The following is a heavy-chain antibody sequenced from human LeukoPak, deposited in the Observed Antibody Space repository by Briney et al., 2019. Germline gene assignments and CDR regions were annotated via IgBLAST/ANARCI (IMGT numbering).Heavy chain of an antibody. CDR1: NGSISSYH. D-gene: IGHD1-7*01. J-gene: IGHJ4*02. CDR2: ILTRGPT. CDR3: ARLRVSGNYLYFFDY. V-gene: IGHV4-4*08. Sequence: SETLSLTCTVSNGSISSYHWNWVRQPPGQGLEWIGYILTRGPTNYNPSPKSRLTISVNTSKNQFTLKLSSVTAADTAVYYWARLRVSGNYLYFFDYWGQGTLVTVSS.